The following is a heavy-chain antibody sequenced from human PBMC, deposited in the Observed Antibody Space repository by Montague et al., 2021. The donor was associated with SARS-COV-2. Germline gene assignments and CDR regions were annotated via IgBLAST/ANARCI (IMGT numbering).Heavy chain of an antibody. CDR3: ARSLSSYGGNSGFCYFDL. D-gene: IGHD4-23*01. J-gene: IGHJ2*01. CDR2: IGTAGDT. Sequence: SLRLSCAASGFTFSSYDMHWVRQATGKGLEWVSAIGTAGDTYYPASVKGRFTTSRENATNSLYLQMNSLRAGDTAVYYCARSLSSYGGNSGFCYFDLWGRGTLVTVSS. CDR1: GFTFSSYD. V-gene: IGHV3-13*04.